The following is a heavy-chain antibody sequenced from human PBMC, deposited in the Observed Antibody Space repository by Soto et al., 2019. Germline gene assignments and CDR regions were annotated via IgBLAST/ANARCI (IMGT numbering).Heavy chain of an antibody. D-gene: IGHD6-6*01. Sequence: GGSLRLSCAASGFTFSSYGMHWVRQAPGKGLEWVAVISYDGSNKYYADSVKGRFTISRDNSKNTLYLQMNSLRAEDTAVYYCAQDSSRAPSYYYGMDVWGQGTTVTVSS. CDR1: GFTFSSYG. V-gene: IGHV3-30*18. CDR2: ISYDGSNK. J-gene: IGHJ6*02. CDR3: AQDSSRAPSYYYGMDV.